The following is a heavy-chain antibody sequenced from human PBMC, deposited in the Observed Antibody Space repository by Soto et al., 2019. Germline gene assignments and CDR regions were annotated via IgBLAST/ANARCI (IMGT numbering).Heavy chain of an antibody. V-gene: IGHV5-51*01. CDR1: GYAFTNYW. D-gene: IGHD5-12*01. CDR2: IYPSGSST. Sequence: PGESLKISCKASGYAFTNYWIFWVRQMPVKGLECMGVIYPSGSSTTYSPSFQGDVTIAVYDSSNTTYLQWNFLRASHSAMYYCARPGYTWHGPGYWRQGTQVTVCS. J-gene: IGHJ4*02. CDR3: ARPGYTWHGPGY.